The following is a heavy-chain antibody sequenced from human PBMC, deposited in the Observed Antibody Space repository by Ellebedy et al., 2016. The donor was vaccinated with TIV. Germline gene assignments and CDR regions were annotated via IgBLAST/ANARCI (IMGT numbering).Heavy chain of an antibody. CDR1: GFTFTNAW. CDR2: IKSKTVGGTT. Sequence: GESLKISCAASGFTFTNAWMNWVRQAPGKGLEWVGRIKSKTVGGTTDYAAPVKGRFTISRDDSKNTLYLQMNSLKTEDTAVYYCSTEVIAAADIDYWGQGTLVTVSS. D-gene: IGHD6-13*01. CDR3: STEVIAAADIDY. V-gene: IGHV3-15*07. J-gene: IGHJ4*02.